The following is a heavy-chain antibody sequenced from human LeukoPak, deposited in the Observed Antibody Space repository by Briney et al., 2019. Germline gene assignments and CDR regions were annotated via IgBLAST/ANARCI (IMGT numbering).Heavy chain of an antibody. V-gene: IGHV3-23*01. J-gene: IGHJ4*02. Sequence: GGSLRLSCVASGFTFSSYAMSWVRQAPGQGLEWVSVISGSGGSTNYADSVKGRFTISRDNSKNTLHLEMNSLRAEDTAVYYCAKVVIGGSAYPADYWGQGALVTVSS. D-gene: IGHD3-16*01. CDR1: GFTFSSYA. CDR3: AKVVIGGSAYPADY. CDR2: ISGSGGST.